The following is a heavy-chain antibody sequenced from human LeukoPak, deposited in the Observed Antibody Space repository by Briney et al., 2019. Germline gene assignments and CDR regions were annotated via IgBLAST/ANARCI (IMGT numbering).Heavy chain of an antibody. Sequence: SQTLSLTCTVSGGSISSGSYYWSWIRQPAGKGLEWIGRIYTSGSTNYNPSLKSRVTISVDTSKNQFSLKLSSVTAADTAVYYCARDYGYPPYYYYMDVWGEGTTVTVSS. CDR3: ARDYGYPPYYYYMDV. D-gene: IGHD2-15*01. J-gene: IGHJ6*03. V-gene: IGHV4-61*02. CDR2: IYTSGST. CDR1: GGSISSGSYY.